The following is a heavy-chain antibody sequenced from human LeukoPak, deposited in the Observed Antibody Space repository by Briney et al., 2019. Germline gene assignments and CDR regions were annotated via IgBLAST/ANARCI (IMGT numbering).Heavy chain of an antibody. CDR3: ARAKGTGYYYDSSGYSAFDY. J-gene: IGHJ4*02. CDR1: GYTFTSYG. Sequence: ASVKVSCKASGYTFTSYGISWVRQAPGQGLEWMGWISAYNGNTNYAQKLQGRVTMTTDTSTSTAYMELRSLRSDDTAVYYCARAKGTGYYYDSSGYSAFDYWGQGTLVTVSS. V-gene: IGHV1-18*01. D-gene: IGHD3-22*01. CDR2: ISAYNGNT.